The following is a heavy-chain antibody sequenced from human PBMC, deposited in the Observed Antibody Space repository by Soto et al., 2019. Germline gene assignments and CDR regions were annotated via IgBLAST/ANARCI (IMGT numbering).Heavy chain of an antibody. CDR2: INPKFGDT. Sequence: QVQLVQSGAEMKEPGDSVRVSCEASGYTFTSYYIHWVRQAPGQGLEWMGWINPKFGDTTYAQDLQGRVSMTRDMSISTVYMELSRLTSDDTAIYYCARNMDYYYGPGSGNGHGFWGQGTMVTVFS. J-gene: IGHJ4*03. CDR1: GYTFTSYY. D-gene: IGHD3-10*01. CDR3: ARNMDYYYGPGSGNGHGF. V-gene: IGHV1-2*02.